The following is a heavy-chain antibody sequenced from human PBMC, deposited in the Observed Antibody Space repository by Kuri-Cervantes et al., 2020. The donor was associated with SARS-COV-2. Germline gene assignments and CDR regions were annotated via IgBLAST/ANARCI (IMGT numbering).Heavy chain of an antibody. Sequence: SETLSLTCTVSGGSISSSSYYWGWIRQPPGKGLEWIGSIYYSGSTYYNPSLKSRVTISVDTSKNRFSLKLNSVTAADTAVYYCARDSGGDFWSDFDYWGPGIRVTVSS. J-gene: IGHJ4*02. CDR2: IYYSGST. D-gene: IGHD3-3*01. V-gene: IGHV4-39*02. CDR1: GGSISSSSYY. CDR3: ARDSGGDFWSDFDY.